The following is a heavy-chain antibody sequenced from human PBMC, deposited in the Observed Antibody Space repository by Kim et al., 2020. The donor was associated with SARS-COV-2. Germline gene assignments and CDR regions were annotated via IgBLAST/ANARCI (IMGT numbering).Heavy chain of an antibody. J-gene: IGHJ4*02. CDR3: ARVLLDANPSAAPVFDF. V-gene: IGHV1-46*01. CDR2: IDPSAGNT. D-gene: IGHD2-2*01. Sequence: ASVKVSCKASGYTFTNYYMEWVRQAPGQGLEWMGIIDPSAGNTNYAQNFQGRVTMTSDTSTDTVYLEMGSLKSDDTAVYYCARVLLDANPSAAPVFDFWGQGTMVTVSS. CDR1: GYTFTNYY.